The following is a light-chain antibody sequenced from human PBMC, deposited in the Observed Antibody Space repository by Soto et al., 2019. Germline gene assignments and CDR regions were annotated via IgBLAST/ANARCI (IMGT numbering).Light chain of an antibody. CDR2: GAS. CDR1: QSVSRSY. Sequence: EVVLTQSPGTLSLSPGERATLSCRASQSVSRSYLAWYQQKPGQAPRLLIYGASSRAAGVPDRFSGSGSGTDFTFTISRLEPEDFAVYSCQQYGSSPWTFGQGTKVEIK. J-gene: IGKJ1*01. V-gene: IGKV3-20*01. CDR3: QQYGSSPWT.